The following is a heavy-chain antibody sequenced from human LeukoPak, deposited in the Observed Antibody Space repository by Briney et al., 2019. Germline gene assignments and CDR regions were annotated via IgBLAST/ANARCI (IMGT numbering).Heavy chain of an antibody. CDR1: GGTFSSYA. CDR3: ARPYGRRYYYDSSGYTDYYYYYGMDV. Sequence: ASVNVSCKASGGTFSSYAISWVRQAPGQGLEWMGGIIPIFGTANYAQKFQGRVTITADESTSTAYMELSSLRSEDTAVYYCARPYGRRYYYDSSGYTDYYYYYGMDVWGQGTTVTVSS. CDR2: IIPIFGTA. V-gene: IGHV1-69*13. J-gene: IGHJ6*02. D-gene: IGHD3-22*01.